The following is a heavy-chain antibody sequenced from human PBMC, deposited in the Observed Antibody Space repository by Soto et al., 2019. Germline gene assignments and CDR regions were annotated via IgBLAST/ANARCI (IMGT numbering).Heavy chain of an antibody. CDR1: GFTFSDYY. CDR3: ARDLRDIVVVPAAIRLGFDP. V-gene: IGHV3-11*01. Sequence: QVQLVESGGGLVKPGGSLRLSCAASGFTFSDYYMSWIRQAPGKGLEWVSYISSSGSTIYYADSVKGRFTISRENAKNSLYLQMNSLRAEDTAVYYCARDLRDIVVVPAAIRLGFDPWGQGTLVTVSS. J-gene: IGHJ5*02. D-gene: IGHD2-2*02. CDR2: ISSSGSTI.